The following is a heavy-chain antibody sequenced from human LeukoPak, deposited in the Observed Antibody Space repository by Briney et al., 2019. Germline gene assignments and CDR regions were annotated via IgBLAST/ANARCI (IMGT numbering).Heavy chain of an antibody. CDR2: ISSSGNTI. CDR3: ARDRWELPHYYYYGLDV. V-gene: IGHV3-11*04. CDR1: GFTFSDYY. D-gene: IGHD1-26*01. J-gene: IGHJ6*02. Sequence: GGSLRLSCAASGFTFSDYYMSWIRQAPGKGLEWVSYISSSGNTIYYADSVKGRFTISRDNAENSLHLQMNSLRADDTAVYYCARDRWELPHYYYYGLDVWGQGTTVTVSS.